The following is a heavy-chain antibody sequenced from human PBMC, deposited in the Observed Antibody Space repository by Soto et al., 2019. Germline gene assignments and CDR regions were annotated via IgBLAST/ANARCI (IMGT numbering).Heavy chain of an antibody. V-gene: IGHV1-69*13. Sequence: SVKVSCKASGGTFNSYAINWVRQAPGQGLEWMGGIIPIFGAANYAQKFQGRVTITADESTSTAYMELSSLRSEDTAVYYCARDPTYYRYYFDYWGQGTLVTVSS. CDR2: IIPIFGAA. J-gene: IGHJ4*02. D-gene: IGHD2-21*01. CDR1: GGTFNSYA. CDR3: ARDPTYYRYYFDY.